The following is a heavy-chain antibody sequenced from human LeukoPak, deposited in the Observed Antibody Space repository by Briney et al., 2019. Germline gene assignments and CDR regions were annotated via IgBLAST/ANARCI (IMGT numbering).Heavy chain of an antibody. J-gene: IGHJ4*02. V-gene: IGHV3-7*04. CDR3: ARGRLCSSTSCWFDY. Sequence: GGSLRLSCAASGFSLVNFWMSWVRQAPGKGLEWVANINQDPSDKHYVDSMKGRVTISRDNARNSLYLQMNSLRDEDTALYYCARGRLCSSTSCWFDYWGQGTLVTVSS. CDR2: INQDPSDK. CDR1: GFSLVNFW. D-gene: IGHD2-2*01.